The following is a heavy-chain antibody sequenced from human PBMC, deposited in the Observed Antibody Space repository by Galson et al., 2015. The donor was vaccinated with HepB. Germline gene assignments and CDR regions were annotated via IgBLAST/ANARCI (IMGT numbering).Heavy chain of an antibody. CDR2: ISHDGSDI. J-gene: IGHJ2*01. V-gene: IGHV3-30*04. CDR1: GFTFNSHA. Sequence: SLRLSCAASGFTFNSHAMHWVRQAPGKGLEWVAVISHDGSDIYYPDSVKGRFTISRDNSNNMLYLQMNSLRAEDTAVYYCARTPINHGDYIWYFDLWGRGTLVTVSS. D-gene: IGHD4-17*01. CDR3: ARTPINHGDYIWYFDL.